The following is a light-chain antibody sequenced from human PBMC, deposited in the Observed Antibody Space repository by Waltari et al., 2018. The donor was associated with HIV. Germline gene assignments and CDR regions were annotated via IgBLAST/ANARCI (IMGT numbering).Light chain of an antibody. CDR1: ALAKQY. J-gene: IGLJ1*01. CDR2: KDS. V-gene: IGLV3-25*03. CDR3: QSADSSGSNFV. Sequence: SYELTQPPSVSVSPGQTARITCSGDALAKQYAYWYQQKPGQAPRSIIYKDSERPSGLPERFSGSSSGTTVTLTISGVQAEDEADYYCQSADSSGSNFVFGSGTKVTVL.